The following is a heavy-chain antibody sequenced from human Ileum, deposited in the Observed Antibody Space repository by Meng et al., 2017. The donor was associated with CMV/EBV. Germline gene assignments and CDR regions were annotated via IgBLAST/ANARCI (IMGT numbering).Heavy chain of an antibody. V-gene: IGHV3-30*04. Sequence: GGSLRLSCPASGFTYSNFAMHWFRQSPGKGLEWVALISYDVSYQYYADSVKGRFTISRDNPNNTLYLQMSGLTREDTAVDYCGGEPLAARPLAVEEWGQGTLVTVSS. CDR3: GGEPLAARPLAVEE. CDR2: ISYDVSYQ. D-gene: IGHD6-6*01. J-gene: IGHJ4*01. CDR1: GFTYSNFA.